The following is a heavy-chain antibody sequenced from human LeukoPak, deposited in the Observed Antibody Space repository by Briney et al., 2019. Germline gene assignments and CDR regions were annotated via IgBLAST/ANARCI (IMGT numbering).Heavy chain of an antibody. V-gene: IGHV3-23*01. D-gene: IGHD6-6*01. CDR2: ISGSGGST. CDR3: ANLRPHDAFDI. J-gene: IGHJ3*02. Sequence: GGSLRLSCAASGFNFSDYYMSWIRQSPGKGLEWVSAISGSGGSTYYADSVKGRFTISRDNSKNTLYLQMNSLRAEDTAVYYCANLRPHDAFDIWGQGTMVTVSS. CDR1: GFNFSDYY.